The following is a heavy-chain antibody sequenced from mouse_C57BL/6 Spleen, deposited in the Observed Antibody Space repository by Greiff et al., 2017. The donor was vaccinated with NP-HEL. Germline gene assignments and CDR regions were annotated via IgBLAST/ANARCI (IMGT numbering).Heavy chain of an antibody. D-gene: IGHD2-4*01. CDR3: ARWDYDVGY. CDR1: GYAFTNYL. J-gene: IGHJ2*01. Sequence: VQLQQSGAELVRPGTSVKVSCKASGYAFTNYLIEWVKQRPGQGLEWIGVINPGSGGTNYNEKFKGKATLTADKSSSTAYMQLSSLTSEDSAVYFCARWDYDVGYWGQGTTLTVSS. V-gene: IGHV1-54*01. CDR2: INPGSGGT.